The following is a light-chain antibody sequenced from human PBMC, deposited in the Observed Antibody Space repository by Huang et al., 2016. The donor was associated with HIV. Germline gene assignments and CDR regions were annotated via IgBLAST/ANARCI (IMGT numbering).Light chain of an antibody. V-gene: IGKV3-20*01. CDR3: QQYGNSPPYT. J-gene: IGKJ2*01. CDR2: GKS. Sequence: EVVLTQSPGTLSLSPGERATLSCRASQTISSNYFAWYQQKPGQAPRLLIYGKSNRVTGIPDRLSGRGSGTDCTLTISRLEPEDFAVYYCQQYGNSPPYTFGQGTTLDIK. CDR1: QTISSNY.